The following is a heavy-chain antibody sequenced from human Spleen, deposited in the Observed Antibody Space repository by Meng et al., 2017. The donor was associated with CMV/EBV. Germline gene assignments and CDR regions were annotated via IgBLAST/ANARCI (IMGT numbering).Heavy chain of an antibody. V-gene: IGHV1-69*05. CDR3: ARVGSGYYGADPESYFDY. J-gene: IGHJ4*02. CDR2: IIPIFGTA. D-gene: IGHD3-22*01. Sequence: VKVSCKASGGTFSSYAISWVRQAPGQGLEWMGGIIPIFGTANYAQKFQGRVTITTDESPSTAYMELSSLRSEDTAVYYCARVGSGYYGADPESYFDYWGQGTLVTVSS. CDR1: GGTFSSYA.